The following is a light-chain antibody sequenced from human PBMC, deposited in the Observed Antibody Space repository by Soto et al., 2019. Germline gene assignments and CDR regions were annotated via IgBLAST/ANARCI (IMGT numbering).Light chain of an antibody. Sequence: QSVLTQPPSVSAAPGQTVTISCAGSSSNIGYNFVSWYQQLPGTAPKLLIYENNKRPSGIHDRFSGAKSGTSASLGITGLQTGDEAVYYCGTWDSSLTVWVFGGGTKVTVL. CDR1: SSNIGYNF. V-gene: IGLV1-51*02. J-gene: IGLJ3*02. CDR3: GTWDSSLTVWV. CDR2: ENN.